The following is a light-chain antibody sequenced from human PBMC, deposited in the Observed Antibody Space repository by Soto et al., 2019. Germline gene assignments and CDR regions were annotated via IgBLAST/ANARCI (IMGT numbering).Light chain of an antibody. CDR3: EQYNTYPWT. V-gene: IGKV1-5*01. J-gene: IGKJ1*01. CDR2: DAS. CDR1: QSISSW. Sequence: DIQMTQSPATLSASVGDRVTITCRASQSISSWLAWYQQKPGKVPKLLIDDASSLESGVPSRFSGSGSGTEFTLTISSLQHDDFATYCCEQYNTYPWTFGQGTKVGVK.